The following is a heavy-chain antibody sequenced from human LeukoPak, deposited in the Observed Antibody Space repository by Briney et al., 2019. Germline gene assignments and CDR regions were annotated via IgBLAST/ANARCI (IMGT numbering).Heavy chain of an antibody. CDR2: ISGSGGST. J-gene: IGHJ3*02. D-gene: IGHD3-22*01. CDR1: GFTFSSYA. Sequence: PGGSLRLSCAASGFTFSSYAMSWVRQAPGKGLEWVSAISGSGGSTYYADSVKGRFTISRDNSKNTLHLQMNSLRAEDTAVYYCAKCLGDYYDSSGYYPDDAFDIWGQGTMVTVSS. V-gene: IGHV3-23*01. CDR3: AKCLGDYYDSSGYYPDDAFDI.